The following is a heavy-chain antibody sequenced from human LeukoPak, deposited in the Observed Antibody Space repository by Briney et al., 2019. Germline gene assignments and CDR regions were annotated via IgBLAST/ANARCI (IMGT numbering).Heavy chain of an antibody. CDR2: ISGSGGST. V-gene: IGHV3-23*01. Sequence: GGSLRLSCAASGFTFSSYAMSWVRQAPGKGLEWVSAISGSGGSTYYADSVRGRFTISRGNSKNTLYLQMNSLRAEDTAVYYCAVGRTYYYYYMDVWGKGTTVTVSS. CDR3: AVGRTYYYYYMDV. CDR1: GFTFSSYA. J-gene: IGHJ6*03.